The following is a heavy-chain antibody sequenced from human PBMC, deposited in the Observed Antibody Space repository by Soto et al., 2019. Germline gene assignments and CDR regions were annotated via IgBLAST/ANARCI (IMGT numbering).Heavy chain of an antibody. CDR3: ARIKWGLDYYSGMDV. J-gene: IGHJ6*02. D-gene: IGHD1-26*01. CDR2: INPKTAAT. Sequence: QEQLVQSGAEVKKSGASVKVSCKTSGYTFSDYFIQWLRQAPGQGLEWMAWINPKTAATNYAKKFQDRVTLNSDTSFTTAYLELTRLRPDDTAIYYCARIKWGLDYYSGMDVWGQGTAVTVSS. CDR1: GYTFSDYF. V-gene: IGHV1-2*02.